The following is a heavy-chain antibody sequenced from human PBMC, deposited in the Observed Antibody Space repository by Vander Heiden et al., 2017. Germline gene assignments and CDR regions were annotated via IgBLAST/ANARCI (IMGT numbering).Heavy chain of an antibody. CDR3: AHVNYWGSPDY. CDR2: IYWNDDK. V-gene: IGHV2-5*01. CDR1: GFSLSTSGVG. D-gene: IGHD3-16*01. J-gene: IGHJ4*02. Sequence: QITLKESGPTQVKPTQTLTLTCTFSGFSLSTSGVGVGWIRQPPGKALEWLALIYWNDDKRYSPSLKSRLTITKDTSKNQVVLTMANMDPVDTATFYCAHVNYWGSPDYWGQGTLVTVSS.